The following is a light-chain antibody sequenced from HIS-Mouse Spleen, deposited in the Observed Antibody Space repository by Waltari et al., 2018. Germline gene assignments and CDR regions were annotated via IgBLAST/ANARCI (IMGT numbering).Light chain of an antibody. Sequence: QSVLTQPPSASGTPGQSVTISCSGSSSNIGSNTVHWYQQLPGTAPKLPIYSNNQRPSGVPDRFSGSKSGTSASLAISGLQSEDEADYYCAAWDDSLNGYVFGTGTKVTVL. J-gene: IGLJ1*01. CDR1: SSNIGSNT. CDR2: SNN. V-gene: IGLV1-44*01. CDR3: AAWDDSLNGYV.